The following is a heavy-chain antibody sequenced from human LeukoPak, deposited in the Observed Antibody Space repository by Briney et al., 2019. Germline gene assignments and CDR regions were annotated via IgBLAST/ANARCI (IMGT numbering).Heavy chain of an antibody. D-gene: IGHD2-15*01. Sequence: PGGSLRLSCAASGFSFSDYNMHWVRQAPGKGLEWMAVISYNGINEYYADSVKGRFTISRDNSKSTLLLQMNSLRAEDTAVYYCARHRSGGSQDDAFDIWGQGTMVTVSS. CDR2: ISYNGINE. CDR3: ARHRSGGSQDDAFDI. J-gene: IGHJ3*02. V-gene: IGHV3-30*03. CDR1: GFSFSDYN.